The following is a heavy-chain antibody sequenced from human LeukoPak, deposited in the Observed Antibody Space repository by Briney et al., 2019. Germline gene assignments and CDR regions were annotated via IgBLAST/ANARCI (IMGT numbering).Heavy chain of an antibody. D-gene: IGHD3-9*01. V-gene: IGHV1-69*13. Sequence: ASVKVSCKASGGTFISYAISRVRQAPGQGREWMGGIIPSFGTANNAQKVQGRGTITADEAKSKTYMEVSSLRSEDTAVYYCARSNYDILTGYFSYLDYWGQGTLLTVSS. J-gene: IGHJ4*02. CDR1: GGTFISYA. CDR2: IIPSFGTA. CDR3: ARSNYDILTGYFSYLDY.